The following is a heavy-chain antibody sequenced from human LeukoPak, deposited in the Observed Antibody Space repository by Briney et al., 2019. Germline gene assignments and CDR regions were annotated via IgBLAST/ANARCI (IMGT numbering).Heavy chain of an antibody. Sequence: GGSLRLSCAASGFTFSSYAMSWVRQAPGKGLEWVSAISGSGGSTYYADSVKGRFTISGDNSKNTLYVQMNSLRAEDTAVYYCAKVTDSSSAGSDYWGQGTLVTVSS. D-gene: IGHD6-6*01. CDR3: AKVTDSSSAGSDY. J-gene: IGHJ4*02. CDR1: GFTFSSYA. V-gene: IGHV3-23*01. CDR2: ISGSGGST.